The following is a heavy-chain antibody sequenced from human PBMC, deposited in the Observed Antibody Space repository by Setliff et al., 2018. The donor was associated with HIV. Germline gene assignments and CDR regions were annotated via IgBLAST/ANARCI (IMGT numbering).Heavy chain of an antibody. CDR3: ARSGSPCGPNSGHFDS. J-gene: IGHJ4*02. CDR2: ITPIGTT. D-gene: IGHD2-15*01. Sequence: SVKVSCKASGGTFSHYMIIWVRQAPGQGLEWVGVITPIGTTNFAQTFQGRVTITADESTNTVHMELSRLTSDDTAMYFCARSGSPCGPNSGHFDSWGQGTLVTVSS. V-gene: IGHV1-69*13. CDR1: GGTFSHYM.